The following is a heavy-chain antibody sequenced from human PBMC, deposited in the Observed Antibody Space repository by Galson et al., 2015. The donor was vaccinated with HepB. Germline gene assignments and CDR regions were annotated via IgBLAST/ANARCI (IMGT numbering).Heavy chain of an antibody. V-gene: IGHV5-51*03. CDR3: ARPQIDCSSTSCYTGDDAFDI. CDR2: IYPGDSDT. D-gene: IGHD2-2*02. CDR1: GYSFTSYW. Sequence: QSGAEVKKPGESLKISRKGSGYSFTSYWIGWVRQMPGKGLEWMGIIYPGDSDTRYSPSFQGQVTISADKSISTAYLQWSSLKASDTAMYYCARPQIDCSSTSCYTGDDAFDIWGQGTMVTVSS. J-gene: IGHJ3*02.